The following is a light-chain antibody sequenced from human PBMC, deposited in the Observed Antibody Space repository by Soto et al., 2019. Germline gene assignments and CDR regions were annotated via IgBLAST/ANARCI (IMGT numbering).Light chain of an antibody. J-gene: IGKJ2*01. CDR1: QSVSSN. CDR2: RAS. CDR3: QHYNFWPHS. V-gene: IGKV3-15*01. Sequence: EMVMTQSPATLSVSPGERATLSCRASQSVSSNLAWYQQKPGQAPRLLIYRASIRATGVPARFSGSGSGTEFTLTISGLQSEDVSIYFCQHYNFWPHSFGQGTKVDIK.